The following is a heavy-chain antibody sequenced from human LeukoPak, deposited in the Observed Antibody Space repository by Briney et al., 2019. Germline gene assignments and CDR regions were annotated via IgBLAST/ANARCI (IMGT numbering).Heavy chain of an antibody. CDR3: ARGDDYDFWSGFGQRFDP. Sequence: PSETLSLTCTVSGGSISSGDYYWSWIRQPPGKGPEWIGYIYYSGSTYYNPSLKSRVTISVDTSKNQFSLKLSSVTAADTAVYYCARGDDYDFWSGFGQRFDPWGQGTLVTVSS. CDR2: IYYSGST. J-gene: IGHJ5*02. CDR1: GGSISSGDYY. D-gene: IGHD3-3*01. V-gene: IGHV4-30-4*08.